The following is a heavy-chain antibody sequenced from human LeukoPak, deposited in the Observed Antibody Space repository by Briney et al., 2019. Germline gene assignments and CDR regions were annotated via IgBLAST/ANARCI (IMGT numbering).Heavy chain of an antibody. V-gene: IGHV1-69*13. D-gene: IGHD2-2*01. J-gene: IGHJ6*04. CDR3: AREDCSSTSCYEGMDYYYYYGMDV. Sequence: SVKVSCKASGGTFSSYAISWVRQAPGQGLEWMGGIIPIFGIANYAQKFQGRVTITADESTSTAYMELSSLRSEDTAVYYCAREDCSSTSCYEGMDYYYYYGMDVWGKGTTVTVSS. CDR1: GGTFSSYA. CDR2: IIPIFGIA.